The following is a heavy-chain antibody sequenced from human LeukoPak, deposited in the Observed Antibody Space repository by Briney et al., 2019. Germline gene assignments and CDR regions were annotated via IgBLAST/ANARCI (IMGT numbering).Heavy chain of an antibody. V-gene: IGHV4-61*02. J-gene: IGHJ6*03. CDR1: GGSISSGSYY. CDR2: IYTSGGT. CDR3: ARIPSYYYYMDV. Sequence: SQTPSLTCTVSGGSISSGSYYWSWIRRPAGKGLEWIGRIYTSGGTTYNPSLKSRVTISVDTPKNQFSLKVTSVAAADTAVYYCARIPSYYYYMDVWGKGTTVTVSS.